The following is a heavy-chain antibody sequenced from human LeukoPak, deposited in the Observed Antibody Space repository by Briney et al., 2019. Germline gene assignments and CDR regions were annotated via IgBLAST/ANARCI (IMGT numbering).Heavy chain of an antibody. D-gene: IGHD3-3*01. V-gene: IGHV4-30-4*01. CDR3: ALYYAGRGGQGH. CDR2: IQSSNT. Sequence: SPTLSLTCSCSGGSVSSGDYPWSWIRQPPGKGLEWFGFIQSSNTKSNPSLQRRALISADTSKNHFSLKLTSVTASDTAVYYWALYYAGRGGQGHWGGGTQVIVCS. CDR1: GGSVSSGDYP. J-gene: IGHJ4*02.